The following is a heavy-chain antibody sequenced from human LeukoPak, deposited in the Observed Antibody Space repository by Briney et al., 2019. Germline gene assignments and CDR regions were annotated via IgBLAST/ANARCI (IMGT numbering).Heavy chain of an antibody. CDR2: INPSGGST. Sequence: GPSVKVSCKASGYTFTNYYMHWVRQAPGQGLEWMGIINPSGGSTSYAQKFQGRVTMTRDTSTSTVYMELSSLRSEDTAVYYCARVFPGAVAADYWGQGTLVTVSS. V-gene: IGHV1-46*01. CDR1: GYTFTNYY. CDR3: ARVFPGAVAADY. D-gene: IGHD6-19*01. J-gene: IGHJ4*02.